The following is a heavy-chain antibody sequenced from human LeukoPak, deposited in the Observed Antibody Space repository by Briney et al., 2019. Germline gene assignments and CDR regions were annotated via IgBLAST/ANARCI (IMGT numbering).Heavy chain of an antibody. CDR2: IYTSGST. J-gene: IGHJ4*02. V-gene: IGHV4-4*08. CDR1: GGSIRSYY. CDR3: ARGYGGKLYYFDY. D-gene: IGHD4-23*01. Sequence: SETLSLTCTVSGGSIRSYYWSWIRQPPGKGLEWIGRIYTSGSTNYNPSLKSRVTISVDTSKNQFSLKLSSVTAADTAVYYCARGYGGKLYYFDYWGQGTLVTVSS.